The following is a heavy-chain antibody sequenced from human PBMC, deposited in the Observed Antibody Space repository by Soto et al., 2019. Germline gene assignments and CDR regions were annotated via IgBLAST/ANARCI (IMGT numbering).Heavy chain of an antibody. CDR2: IYHSGST. V-gene: IGHV4-4*02. CDR1: GGSISSSNW. D-gene: IGHD5-18*01. J-gene: IGHJ6*02. CDR3: ARVLRSGYSYGYGYGMDV. Sequence: ASETLSLTSAVSGGSISSSNWWSWVRQPPGKGLEWIGEIYHSGSTNYNPSLKSRVTISVDKSKNQFSLKLSSVTAADTAVYYCARVLRSGYSYGYGYGMDVWGQGTTVTVSS.